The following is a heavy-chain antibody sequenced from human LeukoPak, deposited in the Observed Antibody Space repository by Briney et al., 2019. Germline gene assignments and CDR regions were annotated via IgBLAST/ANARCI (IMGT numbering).Heavy chain of an antibody. V-gene: IGHV4-34*01. CDR1: GGSFSGYY. D-gene: IGHD6-19*01. CDR2: INHSGST. CDR3: ARGRTAVVY. Sequence: SETPSLTCAVYGGSFSGYYWSWIRQPPGKGLEWIGEINHSGSTNYNPSLKSRVTISVDTSKNQFSLKLSSVTAADTAVYYCARGRTAVVYWGQGTLVTVSS. J-gene: IGHJ4*02.